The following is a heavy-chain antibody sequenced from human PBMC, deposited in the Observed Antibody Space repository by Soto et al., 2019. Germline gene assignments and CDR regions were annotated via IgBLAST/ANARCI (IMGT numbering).Heavy chain of an antibody. CDR2: IYTDDST. D-gene: IGHD1-26*01. CDR1: GFTVSSNY. J-gene: IGHJ4*02. Sequence: GGSLRLSCAASGFTVSSNYMSWARQAPGKGLEWVTVIYTDDSTYYADSVKGRFTISRDNSKNTLYLQMNSLRAEDTSVYYCAKEGGLSGSYYISSSYYFDYWGQGTLVTVSS. CDR3: AKEGGLSGSYYISSSYYFDY. V-gene: IGHV3-66*02.